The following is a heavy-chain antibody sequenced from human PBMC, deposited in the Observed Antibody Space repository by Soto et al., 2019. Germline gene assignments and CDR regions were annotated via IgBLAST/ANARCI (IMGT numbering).Heavy chain of an antibody. CDR2: IKFDGSEI. Sequence: EVQLVESGGGLVQPGGSLRLSCVASGFTYSYYWMSWVRQAPGRGLEWVARIKFDGSEIQYADSAKGRFTISRDNAENSLYLQMRSLRDGDTAVYSCARDSGYGSASSVNHYFDYWGQGSLVTVSS. CDR3: ARDSGYGSASSVNHYFDY. V-gene: IGHV3-7*01. J-gene: IGHJ4*02. CDR1: GFTYSYYW. D-gene: IGHD3-10*01.